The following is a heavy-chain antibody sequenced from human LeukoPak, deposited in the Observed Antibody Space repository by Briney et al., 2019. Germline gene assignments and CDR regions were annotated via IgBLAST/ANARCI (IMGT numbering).Heavy chain of an antibody. J-gene: IGHJ4*02. CDR3: AREAVYYDFWSGYYTYGNFDY. D-gene: IGHD3-3*01. CDR1: GGSISSYY. V-gene: IGHV4-59*01. Sequence: SETLSLTCTVYGGSISSYYWSWIRQPPGKGLEWIGYIYYSGSTNYNPSLKSRVNISVDTSKNQFSLKLSSVTAADTAVYYCAREAVYYDFWSGYYTYGNFDYWGQGTMVTVSS. CDR2: IYYSGST.